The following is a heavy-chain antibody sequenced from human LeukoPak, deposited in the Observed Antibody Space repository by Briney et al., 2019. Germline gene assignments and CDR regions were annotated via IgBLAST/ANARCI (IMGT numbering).Heavy chain of an antibody. J-gene: IGHJ6*03. V-gene: IGHV4-59*07. CDR3: VRSDFWSGYPLFYYYYMDV. CDR2: INYSGST. CDR1: GGSISSYY. D-gene: IGHD3-3*01. Sequence: SDTLSLTCTVSGGSISSYYWSWLRQPPGKGLEWIGYINYSGSTDYSPSLKSRATISVDTSKNQFSLNLSSLTAADTAVYYCVRSDFWSGYPLFYYYYMDVWGKGTTVTVSS.